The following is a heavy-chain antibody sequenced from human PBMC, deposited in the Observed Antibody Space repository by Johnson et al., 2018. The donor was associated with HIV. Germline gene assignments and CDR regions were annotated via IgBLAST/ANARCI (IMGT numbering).Heavy chain of an antibody. Sequence: QVQLVESGGGVVQPGRSLGISCTVSGITFRSYAMHWVRQAPGKGLEWVAFISYDGSDDYYADSVKDRFTISRDNSKNTLYLQMNSLRAEDTAVYYCARDWEQQQPGAFDFWGQGTMVTVSS. J-gene: IGHJ3*01. CDR3: ARDWEQQQPGAFDF. CDR1: GITFRSYA. D-gene: IGHD6-13*01. V-gene: IGHV3-30*14. CDR2: ISYDGSDD.